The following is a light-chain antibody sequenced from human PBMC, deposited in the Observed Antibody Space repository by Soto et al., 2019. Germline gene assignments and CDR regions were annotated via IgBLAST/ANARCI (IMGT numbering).Light chain of an antibody. CDR1: SSNIGAGYD. J-gene: IGLJ2*01. V-gene: IGLV1-40*01. Sequence: QAVVTQPPSVSGAPGQRVTISCTGSSSNIGAGYDVHWYQQLPGTPPKLLINGNSNRPSGVPDRFSGSKSGTSASLAITGLQAEDEADYYCQSYDSSLSGSVVFGGGTKLTVL. CDR3: QSYDSSLSGSVV. CDR2: GNS.